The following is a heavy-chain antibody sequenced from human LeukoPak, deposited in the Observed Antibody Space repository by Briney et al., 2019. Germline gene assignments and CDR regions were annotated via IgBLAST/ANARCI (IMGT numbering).Heavy chain of an antibody. V-gene: IGHV3-30*04. CDR3: AREVEPYYDFWSGYYGMDV. D-gene: IGHD3-3*01. CDR1: GFTFSSYA. Sequence: GGSLRLSCAASGFTFSSYAMHWVRQAPGKGLEWVAVISYDGSNKYYADSVKGRFTISRDNSKNTLYLQMNSLRAEDTAVYYCAREVEPYYDFWSGYYGMDVWGQGTTVTVSS. CDR2: ISYDGSNK. J-gene: IGHJ6*02.